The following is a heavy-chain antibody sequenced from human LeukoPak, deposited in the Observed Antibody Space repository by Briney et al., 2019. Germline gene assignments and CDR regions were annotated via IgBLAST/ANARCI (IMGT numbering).Heavy chain of an antibody. CDR3: AREDGSGSYHFDY. V-gene: IGHV3-33*01. CDR2: IWYDGSNK. D-gene: IGHD3-10*01. Sequence: GRSLILSCAASGFTFSSYGMHWVRQAPGKGLEWVAVIWYDGSNKYYADSVKGRFTISRDNSKNTLYLQMNSLRAEDTAVYYCAREDGSGSYHFDYWGQGTLVTVSS. CDR1: GFTFSSYG. J-gene: IGHJ4*02.